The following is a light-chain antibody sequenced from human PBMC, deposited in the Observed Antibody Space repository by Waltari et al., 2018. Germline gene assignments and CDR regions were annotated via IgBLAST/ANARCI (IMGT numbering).Light chain of an antibody. Sequence: SYELTQPPSVSVSPGQTARITCSGDALPRQYAYWYHQKPGQAPVLGIYKDNERPSGIPEGFSGSSSGTTVTLNISGVQAEDEADYYCQSADSSGTFVVFGGGTRLTVL. V-gene: IGLV3-25*03. CDR1: ALPRQY. CDR3: QSADSSGTFVV. CDR2: KDN. J-gene: IGLJ2*01.